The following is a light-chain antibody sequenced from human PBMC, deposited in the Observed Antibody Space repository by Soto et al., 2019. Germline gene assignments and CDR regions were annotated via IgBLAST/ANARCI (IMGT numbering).Light chain of an antibody. Sequence: QSALTQPASVSGSPGQSITISCTGTTSDVGGYNYVSWYQQRPGNAPKVMVYEVTNQPSGVSNRFSGSKSGNTASLTISGLQAEDESDYYWAYYTRGGTRVFATGSKVAVL. CDR1: TSDVGGYNY. CDR2: EVT. J-gene: IGLJ1*01. CDR3: AYYTRGGTRV. V-gene: IGLV2-14*01.